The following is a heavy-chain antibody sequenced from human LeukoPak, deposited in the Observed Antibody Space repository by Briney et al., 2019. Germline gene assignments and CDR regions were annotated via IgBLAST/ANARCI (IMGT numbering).Heavy chain of an antibody. CDR2: IYTSGST. Sequence: MPSETLSLTCTVSGGSISSGSYYWSWIRQPAGKGLEWIGRIYTSGSTNYNPSLKSRVTISVDTSKKHFSLKLSSVTAADTAVYYCARVKGSSWQHFDYWGQGTLVTVSS. J-gene: IGHJ4*02. D-gene: IGHD6-13*01. V-gene: IGHV4-61*02. CDR1: GGSISSGSYY. CDR3: ARVKGSSWQHFDY.